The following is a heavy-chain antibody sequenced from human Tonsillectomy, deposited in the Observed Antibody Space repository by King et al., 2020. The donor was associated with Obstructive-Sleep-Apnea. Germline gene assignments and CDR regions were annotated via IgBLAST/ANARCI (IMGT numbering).Heavy chain of an antibody. CDR3: ARKDSSGYVVQYYYYGMDV. D-gene: IGHD3-22*01. J-gene: IGHJ6*02. CDR2: IYHSGST. V-gene: IGHV4-39*07. Sequence: QLQESGPGLVKPSETLSLTCTVSGGSISSSGYYWGWIRQPPGRGLEWIGNIYHSGSTYYNPSLKSRVTILVDMSKNQFSLRLSSVTAADTAVYFCARKDSSGYVVQYYYYGMDVWGQGTTVTVSS. CDR1: GGSISSSGYY.